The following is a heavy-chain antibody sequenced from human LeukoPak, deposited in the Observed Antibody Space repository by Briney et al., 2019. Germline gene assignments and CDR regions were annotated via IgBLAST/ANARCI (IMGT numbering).Heavy chain of an antibody. CDR1: GFSFSSYS. CDR2: ISSGSSTI. Sequence: GGSLRLSCAASGFSFSSYSMNWLRQAPGKGLEWISYISSGSSTIFYADSVKGRFTISRDNAKNSLYLQMNSLRAEDTAVYYCASDCSGGSLRYWGQGTLVTVSS. D-gene: IGHD2-15*01. V-gene: IGHV3-48*01. J-gene: IGHJ4*02. CDR3: ASDCSGGSLRY.